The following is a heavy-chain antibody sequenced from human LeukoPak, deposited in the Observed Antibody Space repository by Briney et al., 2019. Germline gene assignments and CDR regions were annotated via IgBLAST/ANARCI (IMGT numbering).Heavy chain of an antibody. CDR1: GFTFNNFA. J-gene: IGHJ5*02. V-gene: IGHV3-48*01. Sequence: PGGSLRLSCAASGFTFNNFAMSWVRQAPGEGLEWVSYIIISSSTIYYADSVKGRFTISRENAKHSLYLTMNSLRAEDTAVYYCAREEWELQHGFDPWGQGTLVTVSS. CDR3: AREEWELQHGFDP. D-gene: IGHD1-26*01. CDR2: IIISSSTI.